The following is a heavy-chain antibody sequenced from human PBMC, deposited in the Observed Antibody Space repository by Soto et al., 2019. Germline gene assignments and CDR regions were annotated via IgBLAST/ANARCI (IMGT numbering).Heavy chain of an antibody. Sequence: QVQLVQSGAEVKKPGASLKVSCRASGYTFTAYYIHWVRQAPGQALEWMGWIWPNRGATHYAQQFQGRVNMTRDTSINTVYMELSPVRSDDTAVYYCAKDEGGIFDSWGQGTLVTVSS. CDR2: IWPNRGAT. CDR1: GYTFTAYY. V-gene: IGHV1-2*02. D-gene: IGHD3-16*01. J-gene: IGHJ4*02. CDR3: AKDEGGIFDS.